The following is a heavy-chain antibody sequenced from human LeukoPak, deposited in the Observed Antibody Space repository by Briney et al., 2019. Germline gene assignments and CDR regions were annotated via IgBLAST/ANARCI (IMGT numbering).Heavy chain of an antibody. D-gene: IGHD2-15*01. J-gene: IGHJ3*01. CDR2: ISSNGDNT. Sequence: GGSLRLSCSASGFPFNTYAIHWVRQAPGKGLEYVAGISSNGDNTDFADSAKGRSTISRDNSKGTLFLQMNSLRAEDTAVYFCTRDSALLGVAFDLWGQGTVVTVSS. CDR1: GFPFNTYA. CDR3: TRDSALLGVAFDL. V-gene: IGHV3-64D*06.